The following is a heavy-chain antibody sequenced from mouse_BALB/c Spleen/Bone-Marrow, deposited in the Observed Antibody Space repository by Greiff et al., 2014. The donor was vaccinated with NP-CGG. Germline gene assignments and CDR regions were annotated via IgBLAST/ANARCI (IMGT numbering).Heavy chain of an antibody. J-gene: IGHJ4*01. CDR3: AREVRRNYAMDY. Sequence: SGAELVRPGTSVKVSCKASGYAFTNYLIEWVKQRPGQGLEWIGVINPGSGGTNYNEKFKGKATLTADKSSSTAYKQLSSLTSDDSAVYFCAREVRRNYAMDYWGQGTSVTVSS. V-gene: IGHV1-54*03. D-gene: IGHD2-14*01. CDR1: GYAFTNYL. CDR2: INPGSGGT.